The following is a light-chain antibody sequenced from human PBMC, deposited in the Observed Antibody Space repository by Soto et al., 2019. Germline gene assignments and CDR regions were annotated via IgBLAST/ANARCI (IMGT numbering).Light chain of an antibody. Sequence: QSALTQPASVSGSPGQSITISCTGTSSDIGDYNYVSWYQQHPGKAPKLMIYDVSNRPSGVSNRFSGSKSGNTASLTISGLQAEDEADDYCRSYTSSSTLVVFGGRTKLTVL. CDR2: DVS. J-gene: IGLJ2*01. CDR1: SSDIGDYNY. CDR3: RSYTSSSTLVV. V-gene: IGLV2-14*01.